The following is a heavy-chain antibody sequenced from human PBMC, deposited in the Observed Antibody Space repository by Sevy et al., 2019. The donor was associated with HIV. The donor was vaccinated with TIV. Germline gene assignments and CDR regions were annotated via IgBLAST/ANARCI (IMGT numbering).Heavy chain of an antibody. V-gene: IGHV3-33*01. CDR1: GFTFSSYG. Sequence: GGSLRLSCAASGFTFSSYGMHWVRQAPGKGLEWVAVIWYDGSNKYYADSVKGRFTISRDNSKNTLYLQMNSLRAEDTAVYYCARGRLWIGFYDAFDIWGQGTMVTVSS. CDR2: IWYDGSNK. J-gene: IGHJ3*02. D-gene: IGHD3-3*01. CDR3: ARGRLWIGFYDAFDI.